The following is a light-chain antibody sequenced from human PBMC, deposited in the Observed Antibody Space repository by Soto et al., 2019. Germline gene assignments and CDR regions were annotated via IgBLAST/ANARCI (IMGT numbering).Light chain of an antibody. CDR2: GAS. Sequence: LKQPQTAVSVNTGDRGGRRCRASQSVSNNLAWYQQKPGQATRLLIYGASNRATGIPARFSGSGSGTDFTPIFSSRVPYESSGYSGHQRSRGPSRFTCGHGTLLEIK. CDR1: QSVSNN. CDR3: HQRSRGPSRFT. V-gene: IGKV3-11*01. J-gene: IGKJ5*01.